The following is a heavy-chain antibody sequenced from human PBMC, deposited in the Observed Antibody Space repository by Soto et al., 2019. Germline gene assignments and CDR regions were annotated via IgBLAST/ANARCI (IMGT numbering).Heavy chain of an antibody. CDR3: ARARIAAAGDYYYYGMDV. Sequence: SVKVSCKASGGTFSSYAISWVRQAPGQGLEWMGGIIPIFGTANYAQKFQGRVTITADESTSTAYMELSSLRSEDTVVYYCARARIAAAGDYYYYGMDVWGQGTTVTVSS. V-gene: IGHV1-69*13. J-gene: IGHJ6*02. CDR1: GGTFSSYA. D-gene: IGHD6-13*01. CDR2: IIPIFGTA.